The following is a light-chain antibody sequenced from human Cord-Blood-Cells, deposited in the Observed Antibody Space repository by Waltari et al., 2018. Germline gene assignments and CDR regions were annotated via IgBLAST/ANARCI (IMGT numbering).Light chain of an antibody. CDR2: GNR. Sequence: QSVLTQPPSVSGAPGQGVTIPCPGSSSNIGAGYAVHWYQQLPGPAPKPLIYGNRNRPSGVPDRFSGSKSGTSASLAITGLQAEDEADYYCQSYDSSLSGVVFGGGTKLTVL. V-gene: IGLV1-40*01. CDR1: SSNIGAGYA. J-gene: IGLJ2*01. CDR3: QSYDSSLSGVV.